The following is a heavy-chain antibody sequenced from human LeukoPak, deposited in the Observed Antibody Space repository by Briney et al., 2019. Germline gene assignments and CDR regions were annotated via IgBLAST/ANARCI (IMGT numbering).Heavy chain of an antibody. D-gene: IGHD3-10*01. J-gene: IGHJ4*02. CDR2: IWSDGSNK. Sequence: GGSLRLSCAASGFTFSDYGIHWVRQAPGKGLEWVAAIWSDGSNKYYADSVKGRFTISRDNSKKTSYLQMNSLRVEDTAVYYCVRASGSFDYWGQGTLVTVSS. CDR1: GFTFSDYG. V-gene: IGHV3-33*01. CDR3: VRASGSFDY.